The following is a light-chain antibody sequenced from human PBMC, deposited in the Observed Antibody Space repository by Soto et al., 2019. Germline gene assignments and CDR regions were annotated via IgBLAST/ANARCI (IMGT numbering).Light chain of an antibody. J-gene: IGKJ3*01. Sequence: DIQMTQSPSSLSASAGDRVTITCRASQSISNYLNWYQQKPGKAPKLLIYAASNLQSEVPSRFSGSGSGTDFTLTISSLQPEDFATYFCQQSSMTPFTFGPGTKVEIK. CDR1: QSISNY. CDR3: QQSSMTPFT. CDR2: AAS. V-gene: IGKV1-39*01.